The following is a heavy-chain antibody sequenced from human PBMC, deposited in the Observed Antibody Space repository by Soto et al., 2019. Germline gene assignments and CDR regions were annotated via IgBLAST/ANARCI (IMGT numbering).Heavy chain of an antibody. CDR2: IYYSGST. J-gene: IGHJ6*03. V-gene: IGHV4-59*01. D-gene: IGHD6-13*01. CDR3: ACSSSWYSYYYYMDV. CDR1: GGSISSYY. Sequence: QVQLQESGPGLVKPSETLSLTCTVSGGSISSYYWSWIRQPPGKGLEWIGYIYYSGSTNYNPSLKSRVPISVDTSKNQFSLKLSSVTAADTAVYYCACSSSWYSYYYYMDVWGKGTTVTVSS.